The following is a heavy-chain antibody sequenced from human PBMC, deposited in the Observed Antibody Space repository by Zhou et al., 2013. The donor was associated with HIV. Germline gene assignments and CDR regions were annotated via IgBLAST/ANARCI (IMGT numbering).Heavy chain of an antibody. CDR1: GGTFTNYG. D-gene: IGHD3-10*01. CDR2: ISPKFATA. Sequence: QVQLVQSGAEVKNPGSSVKVSCKTSGGTFTNYGISWVRQAPGQGLDWMGGISPKFATAIYAQRFQGRVTITADESTNTAYMEVRGLRFEDTAIYYCARRHPRGYFDSWGQGTLVTVSS. V-gene: IGHV1-69*12. J-gene: IGHJ4*02. CDR3: ARRHPRGYFDS.